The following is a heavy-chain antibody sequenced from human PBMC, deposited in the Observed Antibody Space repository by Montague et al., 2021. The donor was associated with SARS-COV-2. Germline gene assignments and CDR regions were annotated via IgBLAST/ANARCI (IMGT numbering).Heavy chain of an antibody. CDR1: GFTFSSYA. V-gene: IGHV3-23*01. CDR2: ISASGGST. CDR3: AKAVRYCSSTSCYDYYYYYGMDV. D-gene: IGHD2-2*01. J-gene: IGHJ6*02. Sequence: SLRLSCAASGFTFSSYAMSWVRQAPGKGLEWVSAISASGGSTYYADSVKGRFTISRDNSKNTLYLQMNSLRAEDTAVYYCAKAVRYCSSTSCYDYYYYYGMDVWGQGTTVTVSS.